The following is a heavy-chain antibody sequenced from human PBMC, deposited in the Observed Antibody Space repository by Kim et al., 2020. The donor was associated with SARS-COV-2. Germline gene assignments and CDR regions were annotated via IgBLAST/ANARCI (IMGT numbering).Heavy chain of an antibody. CDR3: ATHGYSSSWYWGGFDY. D-gene: IGHD6-13*01. V-gene: IGHV3-33*01. Sequence: GGSLRLSCAASGFTFSSYGMHWVRQAPGKVLEWVAIIWYDGNNEYYADSVKGRFTISRDNSKNTLYLQMNSLGAEDTAVYYCATHGYSSSWYWGGFDYWGQGTLVTVSS. J-gene: IGHJ4*02. CDR2: IWYDGNNE. CDR1: GFTFSSYG.